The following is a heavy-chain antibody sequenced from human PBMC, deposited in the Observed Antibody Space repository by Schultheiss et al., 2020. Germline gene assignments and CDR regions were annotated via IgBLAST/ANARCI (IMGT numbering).Heavy chain of an antibody. Sequence: SETLSLTCDVSGDSISSSYWSWIRQPPGKGLEWIGYIYYSGSTNYNPSLKSRVTISVDTSKNQFSLKLSSVTAADTAVYYCARQRSGCSGGSCYYRNYYYYGMDVWGKGTTVTVSS. V-gene: IGHV4-59*08. CDR2: IYYSGST. D-gene: IGHD2-15*01. J-gene: IGHJ6*04. CDR3: ARQRSGCSGGSCYYRNYYYYGMDV. CDR1: GDSISSSY.